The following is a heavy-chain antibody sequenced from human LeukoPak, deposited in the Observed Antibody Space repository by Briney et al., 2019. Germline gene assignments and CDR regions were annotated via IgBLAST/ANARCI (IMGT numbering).Heavy chain of an antibody. D-gene: IGHD4-11*01. CDR1: GYRFTDYW. V-gene: IGHV5-51*01. J-gene: IGHJ5*02. CDR3: ARHVTTVTTSWFDP. CDR2: IWPGDSNT. Sequence: PGESLKISCKCYGYRFTDYWIGWVRQMPGKGLEWMGIIWPGDSNTRYSPSFQGQVTISADRSISTAYLQWNSLKASDTAMYYCARHVTTVTTSWFDPWGQGTLVTVSS.